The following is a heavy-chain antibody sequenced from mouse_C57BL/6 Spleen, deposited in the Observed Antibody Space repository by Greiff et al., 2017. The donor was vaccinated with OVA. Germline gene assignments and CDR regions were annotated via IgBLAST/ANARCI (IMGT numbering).Heavy chain of an antibody. J-gene: IGHJ2*01. Sequence: QVHVKQSGAELVRPGTSVKVSCKASGYAFTNYLIEWVKQRPGQGLEWIGVINPGSGGTNYNEKFKGKATLTADKSSSTAYMQLSSLTSEDSAVYFCARRSHYGNYAYFDYWGQGTTLTVSS. CDR3: ARRSHYGNYAYFDY. D-gene: IGHD2-1*01. CDR1: GYAFTNYL. V-gene: IGHV1-54*01. CDR2: INPGSGGT.